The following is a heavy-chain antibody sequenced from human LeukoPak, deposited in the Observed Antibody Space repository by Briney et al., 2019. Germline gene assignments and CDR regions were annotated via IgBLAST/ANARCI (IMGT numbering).Heavy chain of an antibody. V-gene: IGHV2-5*02. Sequence: TPSLTCTVSGGSINNYYWSWIRQPPGKALEWLALIYWDDDKRYSPSLKSRLTITKDTSKNQVVLTMTNMDPVDTATYYCAHSRGSSGYWWGYYFDYWGQGTLVTVSS. D-gene: IGHD3-22*01. J-gene: IGHJ4*02. CDR1: GGSINNYYWS. CDR3: AHSRGSSGYWWGYYFDY. CDR2: IYWDDDK.